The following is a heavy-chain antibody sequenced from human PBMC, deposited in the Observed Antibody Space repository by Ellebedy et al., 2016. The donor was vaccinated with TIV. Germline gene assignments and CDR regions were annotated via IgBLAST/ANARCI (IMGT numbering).Heavy chain of an antibody. CDR1: GFTFSSYA. CDR2: VNAGGIVI. Sequence: GESLKISCTASGFTFSSYAMSWVRQAPGKGLEWVAGVNAGGIVIAYADSVKGRFIISRENSKNTLDLQMNRLRAEDTAVYYCARDSGRRSSWDTDYWGQGTQVTVSS. J-gene: IGHJ4*02. D-gene: IGHD6-13*01. CDR3: ARDSGRRSSWDTDY. V-gene: IGHV3-23*03.